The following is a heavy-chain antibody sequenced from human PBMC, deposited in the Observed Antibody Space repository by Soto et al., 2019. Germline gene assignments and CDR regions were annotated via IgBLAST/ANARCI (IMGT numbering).Heavy chain of an antibody. V-gene: IGHV3-64D*06. CDR1: GFIFINYA. CDR2: ISGNGDTT. J-gene: IGHJ5*02. Sequence: LRLSCSASGFIFINYAVHWVRQTPGKGLEYVSTISGNGDTTYYADSVKGRFTISRDNSKNTLYLQMSSLRIEDTAVYYCVKPPAYYYDSVAYYSAWGQGTLVTVSS. D-gene: IGHD3-22*01. CDR3: VKPPAYYYDSVAYYSA.